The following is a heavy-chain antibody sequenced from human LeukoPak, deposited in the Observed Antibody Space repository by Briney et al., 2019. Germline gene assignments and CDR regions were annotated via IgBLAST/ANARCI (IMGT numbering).Heavy chain of an antibody. CDR2: INYSGST. J-gene: IGHJ1*01. CDR1: GASISSYY. V-gene: IGHV4-59*08. D-gene: IGHD2-8*01. Sequence: SETLSLTCTVSGASISSYYWSWVRQSPGKGLEWIGYINYSGSTTYNPSLKSRVTISVDTSKNQFSLKLSSVTAADTAVYYCARGNYCTNGVCYGPDYFQHWGQGTLVTVSS. CDR3: ARGNYCTNGVCYGPDYFQH.